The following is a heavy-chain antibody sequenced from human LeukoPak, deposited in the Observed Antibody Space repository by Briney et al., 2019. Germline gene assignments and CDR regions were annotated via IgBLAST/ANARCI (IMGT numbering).Heavy chain of an antibody. Sequence: GGSLRLSCVASGFTFSIYNMNWVRQAPGKGLEWVSYISSSSSAIYYADSVKGRFTISRDNAKNSLYLQMNSLRDEDTAVYYCARGLTVVTPSWFDPWGHGTLVTVSS. CDR2: ISSSSSAI. CDR1: GFTFSIYN. J-gene: IGHJ5*02. V-gene: IGHV3-48*02. D-gene: IGHD3-22*01. CDR3: ARGLTVVTPSWFDP.